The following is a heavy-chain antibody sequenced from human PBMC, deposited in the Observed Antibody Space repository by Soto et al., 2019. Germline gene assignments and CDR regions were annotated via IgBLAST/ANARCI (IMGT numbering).Heavy chain of an antibody. CDR2: IYWDDDK. V-gene: IGHV2-5*02. D-gene: IGHD6-19*01. J-gene: IGHJ4*02. CDR1: GFSLSTSGVG. CDR3: AHRPDIAVAGATFDY. Sequence: QITLKESGPTLVKPTQTLTLTCTFSGFSLSTSGVGVGWIRQPPGKALEWLALIYWDDDKRYSPSLKSRLTITKDTSKNQVVLTMTNMDPVDTATYYCAHRPDIAVAGATFDYWCQGTLVTVSS.